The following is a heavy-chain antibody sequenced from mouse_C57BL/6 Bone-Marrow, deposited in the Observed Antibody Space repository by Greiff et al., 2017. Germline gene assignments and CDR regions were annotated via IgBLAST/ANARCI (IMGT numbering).Heavy chain of an antibody. J-gene: IGHJ2*01. V-gene: IGHV5-2*03. Sequence: EVKVEESGGGLVQPGESLKLSCESNEYEFPSHDMSWVRKTPEKRLELVAAINSDGGSTYYPDTMERRFIISRDNTKKTPYLQMSSLRCEDTALYYCARRAMITTLFDYWGQGTTLTVSS. D-gene: IGHD2-1*01. CDR3: ARRAMITTLFDY. CDR2: INSDGGST. CDR1: EYEFPSHD.